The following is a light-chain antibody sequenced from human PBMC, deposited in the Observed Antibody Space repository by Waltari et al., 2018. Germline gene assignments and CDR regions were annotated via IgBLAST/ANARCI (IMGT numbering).Light chain of an antibody. Sequence: QSVLTQPPSASGTPGQRVTISCSGSSSNVGSNYVYWYQQLPGTGPKLLIYTSDQRPSGVPDRFSGSKSGTSASLAISGLRSEDEADYYCAAWDDSLSGRVFGGGTKLTVL. V-gene: IGLV1-47*01. J-gene: IGLJ3*02. CDR1: SSNVGSNY. CDR3: AAWDDSLSGRV. CDR2: TSD.